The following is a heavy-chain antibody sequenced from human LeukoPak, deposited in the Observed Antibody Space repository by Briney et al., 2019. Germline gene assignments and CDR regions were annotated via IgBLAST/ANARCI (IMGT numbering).Heavy chain of an antibody. CDR1: GGSFSGYY. Sequence: SETLSLTCAVYGGSFSGYYWSWIRQPPGKGLEWIGEINHSGSTNYNPSLKSRVTISVDTSKNQFSLKLSSVTAADTAVCYCASYSSSSKDPPNWFDPWGQGTLVTVSS. D-gene: IGHD6-6*01. V-gene: IGHV4-34*01. J-gene: IGHJ5*02. CDR3: ASYSSSSKDPPNWFDP. CDR2: INHSGST.